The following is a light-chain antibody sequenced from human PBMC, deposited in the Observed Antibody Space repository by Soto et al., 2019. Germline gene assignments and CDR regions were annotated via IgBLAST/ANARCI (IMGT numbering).Light chain of an antibody. CDR3: QRYYSTPRT. CDR2: WAS. Sequence: DIVMTQSPDSLAVSLGERATINCKSSQSVLYSSNNKNYLTWYQQKPGQPPKLLIYWASTRESGVPDRFSGSGSGTDFTLTISSLQAEDVAVYYCQRYYSTPRTFGQGTKVEIQ. V-gene: IGKV4-1*01. CDR1: QSVLYSSNNKNY. J-gene: IGKJ1*01.